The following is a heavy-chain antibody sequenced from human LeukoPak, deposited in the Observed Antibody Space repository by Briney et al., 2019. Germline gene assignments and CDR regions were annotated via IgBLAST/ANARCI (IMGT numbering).Heavy chain of an antibody. D-gene: IGHD6-19*01. V-gene: IGHV1-18*01. J-gene: IGHJ6*02. CDR2: ISAYNGNT. CDR1: GYTFTSYG. Sequence: ASVKVSCKASGYTFTSYGISWVRQAPGQGLEWMGWISAYNGNTNYAQKLQGRVTMTTDTSTSTAYMELRSLRSDDTAVYYCARIKDSSGWYMDYYYGMDVWGQGATVTVSS. CDR3: ARIKDSSGWYMDYYYGMDV.